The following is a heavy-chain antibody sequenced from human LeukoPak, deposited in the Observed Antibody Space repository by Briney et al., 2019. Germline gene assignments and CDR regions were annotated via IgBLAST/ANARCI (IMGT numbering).Heavy chain of an antibody. V-gene: IGHV3-66*02. CDR2: IYSGGST. Sequence: PGGSLRLSCAASGFTVSSNYMSWVRQAPGKGLEWVSVIYSGGSTYYADSVKGRSTISRDNSKNTLYLQMNSLRAEDTAVYYCARENYDFWDGGWFDPWGQGTLVTVSS. J-gene: IGHJ5*02. CDR1: GFTVSSNY. CDR3: ARENYDFWDGGWFDP. D-gene: IGHD3-3*01.